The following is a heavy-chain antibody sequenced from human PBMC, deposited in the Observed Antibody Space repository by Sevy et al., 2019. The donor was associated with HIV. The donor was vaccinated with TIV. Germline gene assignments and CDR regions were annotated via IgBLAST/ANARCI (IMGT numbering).Heavy chain of an antibody. CDR1: GYTFTSYG. V-gene: IGHV1-18*01. D-gene: IGHD2-2*01. CDR2: ISAYNGNT. Sequence: ASVKVSCKASGYTFTSYGISWVRQAPGQGLEWMGWISAYNGNTNYAQKLQGRVTMTTDTSTSTAYMELRSLRSDDTAVYYCARAGDIVVVPAANFDYWGQRTLVTVSS. J-gene: IGHJ4*02. CDR3: ARAGDIVVVPAANFDY.